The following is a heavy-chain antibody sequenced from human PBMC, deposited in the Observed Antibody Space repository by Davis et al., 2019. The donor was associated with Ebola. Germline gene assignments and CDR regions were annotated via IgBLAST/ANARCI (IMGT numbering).Heavy chain of an antibody. Sequence: SETLSLTCTVSGGSISSYYWSWIRQPPGKGLEWIGYIYYSGSTNYNPSLKSRVTISVDTSKNQFSLKLSSLTAADTAVYYCARVSSAAGVDYWGQGTLVTVSS. CDR3: ARVSSAAGVDY. J-gene: IGHJ4*02. CDR2: IYYSGST. V-gene: IGHV4-59*01. D-gene: IGHD6-13*01. CDR1: GGSISSYY.